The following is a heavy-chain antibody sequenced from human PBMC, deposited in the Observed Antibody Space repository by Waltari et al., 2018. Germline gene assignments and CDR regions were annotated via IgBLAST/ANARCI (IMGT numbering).Heavy chain of an antibody. CDR2: ISYDGSNK. V-gene: IGHV3-30-3*01. CDR3: ARDKSNCFDP. CDR1: GFTLSSYA. J-gene: IGHJ5*02. Sequence: QVQLVESGGGVVQPGRSLRLSCAASGFTLSSYAMLWVRQAPGKGLEWVAVISYDGSNKYYADSVEGRFTISRDNSKNTLYLQMNSLRAEDTAVYYCARDKSNCFDPWGQGTLVTVSS.